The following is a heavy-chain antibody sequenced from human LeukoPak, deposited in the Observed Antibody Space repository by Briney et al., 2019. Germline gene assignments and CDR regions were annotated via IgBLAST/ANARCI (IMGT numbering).Heavy chain of an antibody. CDR3: ARHDKGYSGYVTLDY. D-gene: IGHD5-12*01. Sequence: GESLMISCKGSGYSFTSYWIGWVRQMPGKGLEWMGIINPGYSDIRYSPSFQGQVTISADKSISTAYLQWSSLKASDTAIYYCARHDKGYSGYVTLDYWGQGTLVTVSS. V-gene: IGHV5-51*01. CDR1: GYSFTSYW. J-gene: IGHJ4*02. CDR2: INPGYSDI.